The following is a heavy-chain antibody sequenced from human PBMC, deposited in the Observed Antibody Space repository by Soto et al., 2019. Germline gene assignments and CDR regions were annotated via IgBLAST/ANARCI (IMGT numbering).Heavy chain of an antibody. D-gene: IGHD3-10*01. V-gene: IGHV3-23*01. CDR1: GFPFSTTD. Sequence: GGSLRLSCAASGFPFSTTDMRWVRQAPGKGLEWVSTIDGSGGGTYYADFVKGRFTISRDNSKNTVYLQMTTLRVDATAKYYCAKNSAWFNTWGQGTRVTVS. CDR3: AKNSAWFNT. J-gene: IGHJ5*02. CDR2: IDGSGGGT.